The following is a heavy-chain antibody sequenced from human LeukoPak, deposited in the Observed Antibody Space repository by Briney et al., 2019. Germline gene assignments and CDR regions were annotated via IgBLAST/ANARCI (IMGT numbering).Heavy chain of an antibody. V-gene: IGHV3-30*02. CDR2: IRYDGSNK. D-gene: IGHD2-2*01. Sequence: GGSLRLSCAASGFTFSSYGMHWVRQAPGKGLEWVAFIRYDGSNKYYADSVKGRFTISRDNSKNTLYLQMNSLRAEDTAVYYCARDKEVVVVPAAMEDYWGQGTLVTVSS. J-gene: IGHJ4*02. CDR1: GFTFSSYG. CDR3: ARDKEVVVVPAAMEDY.